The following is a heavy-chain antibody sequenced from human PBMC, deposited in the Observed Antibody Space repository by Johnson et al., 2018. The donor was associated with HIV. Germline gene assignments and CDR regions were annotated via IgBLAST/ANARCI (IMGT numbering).Heavy chain of an antibody. Sequence: VQLVESGGGLVQPGRSLRLSCAASGFPFDDYAMHWVRQAPGKGLAWVSGIRWNSGSIGYADSVKGRFTISRDNAKNSLYLQMNSLRPEDTALYYCAKDRWDLTGALSAFDIWGQGTMVTVSS. CDR3: AKDRWDLTGALSAFDI. D-gene: IGHD1-26*01. J-gene: IGHJ3*02. CDR1: GFPFDDYA. V-gene: IGHV3-9*01. CDR2: IRWNSGSI.